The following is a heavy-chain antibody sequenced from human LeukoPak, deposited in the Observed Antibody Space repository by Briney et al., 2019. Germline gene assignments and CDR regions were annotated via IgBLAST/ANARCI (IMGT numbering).Heavy chain of an antibody. V-gene: IGHV3-30-3*01. CDR1: GFTFSSYA. CDR2: ISYDGSNK. Sequence: GRSLRLSCAASGFTFSSYAMHWVRQAPGKGLEWVAVISYDGSNKYYADSVKGRFTISRDNSKNTLYLQMNSLRAEDTAVYYCAIGRIDVWGQGTTVTVSS. J-gene: IGHJ6*02. CDR3: AIGRIDV. D-gene: IGHD2-15*01.